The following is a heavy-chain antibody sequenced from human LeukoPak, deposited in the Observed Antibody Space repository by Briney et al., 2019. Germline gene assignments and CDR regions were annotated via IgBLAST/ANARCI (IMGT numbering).Heavy chain of an antibody. CDR2: ISSSSYI. V-gene: IGHV3-21*01. D-gene: IGHD6-19*01. J-gene: IGHJ6*02. Sequence: PGGSLRLSCAASGFTFSSYSMNWVRQAPGKGLEWVSSISSSSYIYYADSVKGRFTISRDNAKSSLYLQMNSLRAEDTAVYYCARDPQWLVYYYYYYGMDVWGQGTTVTVSS. CDR3: ARDPQWLVYYYYYYGMDV. CDR1: GFTFSSYS.